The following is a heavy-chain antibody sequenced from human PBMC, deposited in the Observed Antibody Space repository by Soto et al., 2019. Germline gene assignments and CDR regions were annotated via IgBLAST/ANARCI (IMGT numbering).Heavy chain of an antibody. CDR1: GGSISSGDYY. CDR2: IYYSGST. V-gene: IGHV4-30-4*01. D-gene: IGHD3-9*01. J-gene: IGHJ4*02. CDR3: ARAGGHGILSGANLLY. Sequence: SETLSLTCTVSGGSISSGDYYWCWIRQPPGKGLEWIGYIYYSGSTYYNPSLRSRVTISVDTSKNQFSLKLSSVTAADTAVYSCARAGGHGILSGANLLYGGQGTRETGSS.